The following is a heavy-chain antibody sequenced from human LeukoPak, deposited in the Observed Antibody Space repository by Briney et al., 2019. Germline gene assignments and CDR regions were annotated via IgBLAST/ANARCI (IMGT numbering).Heavy chain of an antibody. CDR1: GFIFSTYW. CDR3: ARGNYYVP. Sequence: GGSLRLSCAASGFIFSTYWMHWVRQAPGKGLMWVSRINSDGSTTSYADSVKGRFTISRDNAKNTVYLQMNSLRAEDTAVYYCARGNYYVPWGQGILVTVSS. D-gene: IGHD3-10*02. J-gene: IGHJ4*02. CDR2: INSDGSTT. V-gene: IGHV3-74*01.